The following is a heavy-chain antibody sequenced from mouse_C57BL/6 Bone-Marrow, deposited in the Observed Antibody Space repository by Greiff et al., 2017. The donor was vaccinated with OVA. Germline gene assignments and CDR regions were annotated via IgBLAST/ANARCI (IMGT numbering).Heavy chain of an antibody. Sequence: EVQLQQSGPELVKPGASVKISCKASGYTFTDYYMNWVKQSHGKSLEWIGDINPNNGGTSYNQKFKGKATLTVDKSSSTAYMELRSLTSEDSAVYYCARRNYGSSLWWYFDVWGTGTTVTVSS. V-gene: IGHV1-26*01. D-gene: IGHD1-1*01. CDR1: GYTFTDYY. J-gene: IGHJ1*03. CDR3: ARRNYGSSLWWYFDV. CDR2: INPNNGGT.